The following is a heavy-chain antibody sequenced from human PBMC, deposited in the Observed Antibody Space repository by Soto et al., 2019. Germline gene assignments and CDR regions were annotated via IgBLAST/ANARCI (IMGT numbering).Heavy chain of an antibody. CDR1: GVTISDVW. J-gene: IGHJ4*02. D-gene: IGHD3-16*01. V-gene: IGHV3-74*01. CDR3: DRRSHGLYVSDY. Sequence: CGSQRVPKAASGVTISDVWVHCVRKTEEKGLVWVSRINMYESSTNYADSVKGRFTISRDNDKNTLYLQMNSLRVDYTAVYYCDRRSHGLYVSDYWXQGALVTVSS. CDR2: INMYESST.